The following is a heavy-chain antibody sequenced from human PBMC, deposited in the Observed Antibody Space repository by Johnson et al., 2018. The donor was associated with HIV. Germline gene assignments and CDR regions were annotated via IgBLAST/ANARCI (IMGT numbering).Heavy chain of an antibody. CDR1: GFTFSSYD. CDR2: IGNAGDT. V-gene: IGHV3-13*01. Sequence: VESGGGVVQPGRSLRLSCAASGFTFSSYDMHWVRQATGKGLEWVSAIGNAGDTYYPGSVKGRFTISRENAKNSLYLQMNSLRAGDTAVYYCAREVGSWYSSSSGAFDIWGQGTMVTVSS. CDR3: AREVGSWYSSSSGAFDI. J-gene: IGHJ3*02. D-gene: IGHD6-6*01.